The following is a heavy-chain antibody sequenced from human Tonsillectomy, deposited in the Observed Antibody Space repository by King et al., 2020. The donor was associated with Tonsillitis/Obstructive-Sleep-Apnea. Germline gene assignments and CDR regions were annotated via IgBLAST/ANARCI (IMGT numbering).Heavy chain of an antibody. CDR2: ISASGYST. D-gene: IGHD3-3*01. CDR3: AKDAGDFWSGYSHYFDY. V-gene: IGHV3-23*04. J-gene: IGHJ4*02. Sequence: VQLVESGGGLVQPGGSLRLSCAASGFRFSSYAMNWVRQAPGKGLEWVSAISASGYSTYYADSVKGRFTISRDNSKNTLYLRMNSLRAEDTAVYYCAKDAGDFWSGYSHYFDYWGQGTLVTVSS. CDR1: GFRFSSYA.